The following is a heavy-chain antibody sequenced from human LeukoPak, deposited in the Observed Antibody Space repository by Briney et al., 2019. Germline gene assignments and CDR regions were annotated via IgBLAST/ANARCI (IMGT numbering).Heavy chain of an antibody. CDR3: ARGPEVRIAVAATPLDY. V-gene: IGHV1-46*01. CDR1: GYTFTSYY. CDR2: INPSGGST. D-gene: IGHD6-19*01. J-gene: IGHJ4*02. Sequence: ASVKVSCKASGYTFTSYYMHWVRQAPGQGLEWTGIINPSGGSTSYAQKFQGRVTMTRDTSTSTVYMELSSLRSEDTAVYYCARGPEVRIAVAATPLDYWGQGTLVTVSS.